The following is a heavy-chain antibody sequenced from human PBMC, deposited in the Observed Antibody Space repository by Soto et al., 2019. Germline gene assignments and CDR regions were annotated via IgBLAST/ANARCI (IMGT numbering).Heavy chain of an antibody. CDR2: IWYDGSNK. J-gene: IGHJ4*02. CDR3: ARDQIAAAGTVYYFDY. V-gene: IGHV3-33*01. CDR1: GFTFSSYG. D-gene: IGHD6-13*01. Sequence: PGGSLRLSCAASGFTFSSYGMHWVRQAPGKGLEWVAVIWYDGSNKYYADSVKGRFTISRDNSKNTLYLQMNSLRAEDTAVYYCARDQIAAAGTVYYFDYWGQGTLVTVSS.